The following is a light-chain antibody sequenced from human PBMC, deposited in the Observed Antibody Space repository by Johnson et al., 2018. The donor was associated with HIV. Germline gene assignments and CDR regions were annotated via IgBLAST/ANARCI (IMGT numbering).Light chain of an antibody. J-gene: IGLJ1*01. CDR1: SSNIGNNY. CDR2: ENN. V-gene: IGLV1-51*01. Sequence: QSVLTQPPSVSAAPGQKVTISCSGSSSNIGNNYVSWYQQLPGTAPKLLIYENNKRPSGIPDRFSGSKSGTSGTLGITGLQTGDEADYYCGRWDRSLSAYVVGTVTNVTVL. CDR3: GRWDRSLSAYV.